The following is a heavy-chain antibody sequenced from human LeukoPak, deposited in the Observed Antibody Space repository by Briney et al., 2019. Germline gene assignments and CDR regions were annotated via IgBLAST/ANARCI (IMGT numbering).Heavy chain of an antibody. V-gene: IGHV1-2*02. CDR1: GHTYTGYY. D-gene: IGHD1-26*01. Sequence: GPSVKVSCKASGHTYTGYYMHWVRQAPGQGREWMGWIIAISGGTNHAQKFKGRVTMTRDTSISTAYMELSRLRSDDTAVYYCARDSIVGATRDAFDIWGQGTMVTVSS. J-gene: IGHJ3*02. CDR2: IIAISGGT. CDR3: ARDSIVGATRDAFDI.